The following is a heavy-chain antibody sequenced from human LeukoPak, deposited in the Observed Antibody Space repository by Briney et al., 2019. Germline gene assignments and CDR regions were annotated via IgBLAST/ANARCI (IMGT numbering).Heavy chain of an antibody. J-gene: IGHJ4*02. D-gene: IGHD1/OR15-1a*01. Sequence: GGSLRLSCAASGLAVSSNYMSWVRQAPGKGLEWVSVIYPGGSTYYSDSVRGRFTFSRDKSKNTLYLQMNSLRAEDTAVYYCARSNCNNCYLGVWYYFDHWGQGALVSVSS. CDR3: ARSNCNNCYLGVWYYFDH. CDR2: IYPGGST. V-gene: IGHV3-66*01. CDR1: GLAVSSNY.